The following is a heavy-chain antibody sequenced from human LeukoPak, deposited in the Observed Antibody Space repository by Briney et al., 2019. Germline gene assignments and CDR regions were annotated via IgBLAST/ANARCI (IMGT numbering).Heavy chain of an antibody. Sequence: GGSLRLSCSTSGFTFGSYGMTWVRQAPGKGLEWVSEITTSGGPSFYTDSVKGRFTISRDNSKDTVYLQMDNLRVEDTAVYYCAKALEVVGPSYYYYGMDVWGQGTTVTVSS. CDR1: GFTFGSYG. J-gene: IGHJ6*02. CDR3: AKALEVVGPSYYYYGMDV. V-gene: IGHV3-23*01. D-gene: IGHD2-15*01. CDR2: ITTSGGPS.